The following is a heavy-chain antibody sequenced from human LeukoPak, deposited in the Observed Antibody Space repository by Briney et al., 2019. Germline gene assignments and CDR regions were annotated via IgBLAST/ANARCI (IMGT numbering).Heavy chain of an antibody. V-gene: IGHV1-2*02. Sequence: ASVKVSCKASGYTFTGYYMHWVRQAPGQGLEWMGWINPNSGGTNYAQKLQGRVTMTRDTSISTAYMELSRLRSDDTAVYYCARGPQLWLRGNWFDPWGQGTLVTVSS. J-gene: IGHJ5*02. D-gene: IGHD5-18*01. CDR3: ARGPQLWLRGNWFDP. CDR1: GYTFTGYY. CDR2: INPNSGGT.